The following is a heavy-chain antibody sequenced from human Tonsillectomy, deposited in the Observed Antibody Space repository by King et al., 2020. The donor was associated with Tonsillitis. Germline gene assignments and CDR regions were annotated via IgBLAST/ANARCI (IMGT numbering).Heavy chain of an antibody. Sequence: VQLQESGPGLVKPSETLSLICTVSGGTISTGGYNWSWLRQHPGKGLEWIAYIYYSGTAYYSPSLKSRVTLSVDTSKNQFSLNLSSLTAADTAVYYCARDVRRYFTSGERSSYYYMDVWGKGTTVTVSS. CDR1: GGTISTGGYN. J-gene: IGHJ6*03. D-gene: IGHD2/OR15-2a*01. CDR2: IYYSGTA. V-gene: IGHV4-31*03. CDR3: ARDVRRYFTSGERSSYYYMDV.